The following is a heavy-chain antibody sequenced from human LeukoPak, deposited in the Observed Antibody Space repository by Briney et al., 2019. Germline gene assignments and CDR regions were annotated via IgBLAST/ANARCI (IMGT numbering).Heavy chain of an antibody. CDR3: ARVKMATIDY. J-gene: IGHJ4*02. CDR1: GFTVSSNY. D-gene: IGHD5-24*01. V-gene: IGHV3-53*01. CDR2: IYSGGST. Sequence: RGSLRLSCAASGFTVSSNYMSWVRQAPGKGLEWVSVIYSGGSTYYADSVKGRFTISRDNSKNTLYLQMNSLRAEDTAVYYCARVKMATIDYWGQGTLVTVSS.